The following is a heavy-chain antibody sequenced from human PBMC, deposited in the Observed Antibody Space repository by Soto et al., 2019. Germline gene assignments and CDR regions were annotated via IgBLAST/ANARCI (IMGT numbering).Heavy chain of an antibody. CDR3: ATESGDNWTYEVY. V-gene: IGHV4-4*07. CDR2: VYTSGNS. J-gene: IGHJ4*02. Sequence: SETLSLTCTVSGGSISHYSCSWIRQSAGKGLEWIGRVYTSGNSHYNPSLRSRVSISVDWPRNQFSLRVTSVTAADSALYYCATESGDNWTYEVYWGQGTPVTVSS. CDR1: GGSISHYS. D-gene: IGHD1-20*01.